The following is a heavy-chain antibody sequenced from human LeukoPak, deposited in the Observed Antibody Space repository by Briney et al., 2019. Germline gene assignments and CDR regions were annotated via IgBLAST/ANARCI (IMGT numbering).Heavy chain of an antibody. D-gene: IGHD2-21*02. CDR1: GYTFTSYD. J-gene: IGHJ4*02. CDR2: MNPNIVNT. CDR3: VRVRGNCGDDCYSFDC. V-gene: IGHV1-8*01. Sequence: ASVKVSCKASGYTFTSYDINWVRQAPGQGLECMGWMNPNIVNTGYAQRFQGRVTLTTNTAIRTAYMEMSGLRSDDTAVYYCVRVRGNCGDDCYSFDCWGQGTLVTVSS.